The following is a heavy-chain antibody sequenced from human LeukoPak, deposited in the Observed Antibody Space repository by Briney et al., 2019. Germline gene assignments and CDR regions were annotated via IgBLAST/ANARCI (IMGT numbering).Heavy chain of an antibody. D-gene: IGHD2-2*01. CDR3: AREGNIVVVPAARNWFDP. Sequence: PWESLSLTCAVYGGSFSGYYWSWIRQPPGKGLEWIGEINDSGSTNYNPSLKSRVTISVDTSKNQFSLKLSSVTAADTAVYYCAREGNIVVVPAARNWFDPWGQGTLVTVSS. J-gene: IGHJ5*02. V-gene: IGHV4-34*01. CDR1: GGSFSGYY. CDR2: INDSGST.